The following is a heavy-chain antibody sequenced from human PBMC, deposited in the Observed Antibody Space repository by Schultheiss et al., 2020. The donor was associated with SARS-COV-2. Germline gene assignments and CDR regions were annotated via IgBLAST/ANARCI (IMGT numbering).Heavy chain of an antibody. CDR3: ARDPRIVVVNPGEDAFDI. J-gene: IGHJ3*02. V-gene: IGHV3-23*01. Sequence: GSLRLSCAASGFTFSSYAMSWVRQAPGKGLEWVSAISGSGGSTYYADSVKGRFTISRDNSKNTLYLQMNSLRAEDTAVYYCARDPRIVVVNPGEDAFDIWGQGTMVTVSS. CDR1: GFTFSSYA. D-gene: IGHD3-22*01. CDR2: ISGSGGST.